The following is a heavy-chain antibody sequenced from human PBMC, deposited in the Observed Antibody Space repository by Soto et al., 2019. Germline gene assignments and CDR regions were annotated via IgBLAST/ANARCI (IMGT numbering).Heavy chain of an antibody. CDR2: VHPSGST. D-gene: IGHD6-19*01. CDR1: GASISKSNW. V-gene: IGHV4-4*02. J-gene: IGHJ4*02. Sequence: QVQLQQSGPGLVKPSGTLSLTCEVSGASISKSNWWSWVRQPPGKGLEWIGEVHPSGSTNYNPSLKSRVTLSLDKSKNQFSLNLISVTAADTAVYYCARGFELYTSGWQPDYFDYWGQGTLVTVSS. CDR3: ARGFELYTSGWQPDYFDY.